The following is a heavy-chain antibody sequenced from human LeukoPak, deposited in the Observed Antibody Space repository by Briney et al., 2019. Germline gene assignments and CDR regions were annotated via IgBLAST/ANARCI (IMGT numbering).Heavy chain of an antibody. CDR1: GFTFSSYW. J-gene: IGHJ3*02. Sequence: GGSLRLSCAASGFTFSSYWMTWVRQAPGRGLEWLSYISSSSSTISYADSVKGRFTISRDNAQNSLFLLMNSLRDEDTAVYYCARETGYAFDIWGQGTMVTVSS. CDR2: ISSSSSTI. V-gene: IGHV3-48*02. D-gene: IGHD2-15*01. CDR3: ARETGYAFDI.